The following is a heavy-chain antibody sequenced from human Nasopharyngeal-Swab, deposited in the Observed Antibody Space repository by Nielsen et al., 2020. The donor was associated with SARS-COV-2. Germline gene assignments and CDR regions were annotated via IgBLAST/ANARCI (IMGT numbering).Heavy chain of an antibody. Sequence: WIRQPPGKGLEGIGYIYYSGSTNYNPSLKSRVTISVDTSKNQFSLKLSSVTAADTAVYYCARGPDRNYDFWSGYYTPSSYYYYYMDVWGKGTTVTVSS. CDR3: ARGPDRNYDFWSGYYTPSSYYYYYMDV. J-gene: IGHJ6*03. CDR2: IYYSGST. D-gene: IGHD3-3*01. V-gene: IGHV4-59*01.